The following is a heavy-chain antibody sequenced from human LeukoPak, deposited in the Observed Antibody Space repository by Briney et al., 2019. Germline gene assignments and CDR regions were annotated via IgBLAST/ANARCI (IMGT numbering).Heavy chain of an antibody. CDR2: IYGNDDK. V-gene: IGHV2-5*01. Sequence: ESGPTLVNPTQTLTLTCTFSGFSLNTRTVAVGWIRQPPGKALEWLALIYGNDDKRYSPSLMSRLTITKDTSKNQVVLTMVNMDPVETGTYYCAHSTRVSHYFDSWGQGTLVTVSS. CDR1: GFSLNTRTVA. J-gene: IGHJ4*02. D-gene: IGHD3-10*01. CDR3: AHSTRVSHYFDS.